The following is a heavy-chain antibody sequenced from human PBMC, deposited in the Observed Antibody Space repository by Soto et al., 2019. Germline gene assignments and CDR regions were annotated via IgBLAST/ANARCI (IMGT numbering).Heavy chain of an antibody. Sequence: QVQLVQSGAEVKKPGASVKVSCKASGYTFTSYYMHWVRQAPGQGLEWMGIINPSGGSTSYAQKFQGRVTMTRDTSTSTVYTELSSLRSEDTAVYYCARVSRVRGYSLGWVIPSFNTVLIDYWGQGTLVTVSS. CDR1: GYTFTSYY. CDR3: ARVSRVRGYSLGWVIPSFNTVLIDY. J-gene: IGHJ4*02. V-gene: IGHV1-46*01. D-gene: IGHD5-18*01. CDR2: INPSGGST.